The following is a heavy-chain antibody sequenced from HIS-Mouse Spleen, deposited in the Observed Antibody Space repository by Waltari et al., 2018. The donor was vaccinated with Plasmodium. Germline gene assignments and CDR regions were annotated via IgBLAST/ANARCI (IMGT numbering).Heavy chain of an antibody. J-gene: IGHJ3*02. Sequence: QVQLVESGGGVVQPGRSLRLSCAASGFTFSRYGMHWVRQAAGKGLEWVAVIWYDGSNKYYADSVKGRFTISRDNSKNTLYLQMNSLRAEDTAVYYCAKVAQGTRDAFDIWGQGTMVTVSS. CDR1: GFTFSRYG. V-gene: IGHV3-33*06. D-gene: IGHD2-8*01. CDR3: AKVAQGTRDAFDI. CDR2: IWYDGSNK.